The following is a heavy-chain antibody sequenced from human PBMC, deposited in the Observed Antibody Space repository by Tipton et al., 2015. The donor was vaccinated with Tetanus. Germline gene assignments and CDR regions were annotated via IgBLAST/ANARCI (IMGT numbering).Heavy chain of an antibody. D-gene: IGHD5-12*01. CDR2: INSDGSST. V-gene: IGHV3-74*01. Sequence: SLRLSCAASGFTFSSYWMHWVRQAPGKGLVWVSRINSDGSSTSYADSVKGRFTISRDNAKNTLYLQMNSLRAEDTAVYYCARGRRYSGYDSFDYWGQGTLVTVSS. J-gene: IGHJ4*02. CDR1: GFTFSSYW. CDR3: ARGRRYSGYDSFDY.